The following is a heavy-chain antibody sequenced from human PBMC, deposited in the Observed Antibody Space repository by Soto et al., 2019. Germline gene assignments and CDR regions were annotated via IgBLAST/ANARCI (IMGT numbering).Heavy chain of an antibody. J-gene: IGHJ6*03. D-gene: IGHD6-13*01. CDR2: IRSKAYGGTT. Sequence: GGSLRLSCTASGFTFGDYAMSWFRQAPGKGLEWVGFIRSKAYGGTTEYAASVKGRFTISRDDSKSIAYLQMNSLKTEDTAVYYCTREAAGTFRGFYYYYYMDVWGKGTTVTVSS. CDR1: GFTFGDYA. V-gene: IGHV3-49*03. CDR3: TREAAGTFRGFYYYYYMDV.